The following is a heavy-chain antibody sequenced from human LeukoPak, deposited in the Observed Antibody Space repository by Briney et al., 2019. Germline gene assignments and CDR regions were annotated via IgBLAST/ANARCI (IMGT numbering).Heavy chain of an antibody. V-gene: IGHV4-59*11. Sequence: DTQTLTCTVVGDSINSHYRSRIRQPPGKGLEWMGYVYYNGRTSYNPSLKSRLAISVDTSKTQFSLHLSSVTAADTAMYYCARDSGTYVAYWGQGTLVTVSS. CDR2: VYYNGRT. CDR3: ARDSGTYVAY. J-gene: IGHJ4*02. CDR1: GDSINSHY. D-gene: IGHD1-26*01.